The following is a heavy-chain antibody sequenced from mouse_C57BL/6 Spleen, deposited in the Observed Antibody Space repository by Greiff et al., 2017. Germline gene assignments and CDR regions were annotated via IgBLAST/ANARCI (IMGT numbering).Heavy chain of an antibody. D-gene: IGHD1-1*01. CDR2: IDPETGGT. V-gene: IGHV1-15*01. Sequence: VQLQQSGAELVRPGASVTLSCKASGYTFTDYEMHWVKQTPVHGLEWIGAIDPETGGTAYTQKFKGKAILTADKSSSTAYMELRSLTSEDSAVXYCTGSALITTVVATDYWGQGTTLTVSS. CDR3: TGSALITTVVATDY. J-gene: IGHJ2*01. CDR1: GYTFTDYE.